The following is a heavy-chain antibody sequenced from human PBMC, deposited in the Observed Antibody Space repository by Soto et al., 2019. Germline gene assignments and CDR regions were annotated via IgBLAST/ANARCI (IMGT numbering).Heavy chain of an antibody. CDR1: GYTFTSYG. J-gene: IGHJ6*03. CDR3: ARYSGTTVYYYMDV. CDR2: ISAYNGNT. Sequence: ASVKVSCKASGYTFTSYGISWVRQAPGQGLEWMGWISAYNGNTNYAQKLQGRVTMTTDTSTSTAYMELRSLRSEDTAVYYCARYSGTTVYYYMDVWGKGTTVTVSS. D-gene: IGHD1-7*01. V-gene: IGHV1-18*01.